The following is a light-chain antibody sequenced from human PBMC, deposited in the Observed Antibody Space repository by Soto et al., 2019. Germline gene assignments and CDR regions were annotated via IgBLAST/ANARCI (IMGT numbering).Light chain of an antibody. CDR1: QSVSTK. CDR3: QQYKDWFSIS. V-gene: IGKV3-15*01. J-gene: IGKJ5*01. CDR2: GAS. Sequence: EIVMTQSPATLSASPGERVTLSCRASQSVSTKSAWYQQKPGQAPRLLIYGASTRVTGIPARFSGSGSGTAFTLTISSLQSEDFGVYYWQQYKDWFSISFGQGTRLEIK.